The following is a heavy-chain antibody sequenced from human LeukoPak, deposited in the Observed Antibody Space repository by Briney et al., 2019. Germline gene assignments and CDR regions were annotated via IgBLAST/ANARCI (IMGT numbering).Heavy chain of an antibody. CDR3: ARGARKGDDYGGFFDY. J-gene: IGHJ4*02. Sequence: GGSLRLSCAASGFTFSSYAMHWVRQAPGKGLEWVAVISYDGSYKDYADSVKGRFTVSRDNSKSTLYLQMNRLRAEDTAVYYCARGARKGDDYGGFFDYWGQGTLVTVSS. CDR2: ISYDGSYK. CDR1: GFTFSSYA. V-gene: IGHV3-30*04. D-gene: IGHD4-23*01.